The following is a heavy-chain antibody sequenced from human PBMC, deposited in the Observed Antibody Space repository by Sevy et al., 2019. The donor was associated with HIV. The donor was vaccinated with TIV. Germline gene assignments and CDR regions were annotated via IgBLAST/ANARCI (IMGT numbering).Heavy chain of an antibody. D-gene: IGHD3-10*01. CDR2: ISISSNYI. CDR3: ARPYGSGSWEAFDI. V-gene: IGHV3-21*01. Sequence: GGSLRLSCAASGFTFSTYTMNWVRQAPGKGLEWVSSISISSNYIYYEDSVKGRFTISRDNAKNSLYLQMNSLRAEDTALYYCARPYGSGSWEAFDIWGQGTMVTVSS. CDR1: GFTFSTYT. J-gene: IGHJ3*02.